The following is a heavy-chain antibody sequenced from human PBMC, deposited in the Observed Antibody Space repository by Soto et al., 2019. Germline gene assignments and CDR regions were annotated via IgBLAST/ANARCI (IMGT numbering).Heavy chain of an antibody. V-gene: IGHV3-23*01. CDR2: ISATGVRI. D-gene: IGHD4-17*01. CDR3: ARDPNGDHIGAFDFDL. Sequence: EVQFLESGGGVVHPGGSLRLSCAASGLSFSNYAMTWVRQAPGRGLEWVSSISATGVRIEYADSVRGRFTISRANSENTLYLQMNSLRAEDTARYYCARDPNGDHIGAFDFDLWGQGTMLIVSS. CDR1: GLSFSNYA. J-gene: IGHJ3*01.